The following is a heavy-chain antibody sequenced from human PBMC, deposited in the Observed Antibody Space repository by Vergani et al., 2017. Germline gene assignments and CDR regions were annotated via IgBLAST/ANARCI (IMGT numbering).Heavy chain of an antibody. CDR3: ARGESRTDWFDP. CDR1: GVSMQSGSFY. CDR2: VDHSGTT. V-gene: IGHV4-61*02. D-gene: IGHD3/OR15-3a*01. Sequence: QVQLHESGPGLVKPSETLSLICSVSGVSMQSGSFYWTWIRQTAGRGLEWMGRVDHSGTTKYNPSLNGRVTIFVDKSKNLLSLKLNSVTAADTAVYYCARGESRTDWFDPGGQGALVTVSS. J-gene: IGHJ5*02.